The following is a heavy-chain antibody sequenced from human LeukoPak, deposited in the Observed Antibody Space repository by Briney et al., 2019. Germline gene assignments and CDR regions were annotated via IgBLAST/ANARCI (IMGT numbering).Heavy chain of an antibody. Sequence: SETLSLTCAVYGGSFSGYYWSWIRQPPGKGLEWIGEINHSGSTNYNPSLKSRVTISVDTSKNQYSLKLSSVTAADTAVYCCARGPGNYTPGNWFDPWGQGILVTVSS. D-gene: IGHD1-7*01. J-gene: IGHJ5*02. CDR3: ARGPGNYTPGNWFDP. CDR2: INHSGST. V-gene: IGHV4-34*01. CDR1: GGSFSGYY.